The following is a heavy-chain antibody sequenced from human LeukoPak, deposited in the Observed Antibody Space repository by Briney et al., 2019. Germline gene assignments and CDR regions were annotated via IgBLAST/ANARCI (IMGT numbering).Heavy chain of an antibody. Sequence: SETLSLTCTVSGGSISSGGYYWSWIRQHPGKGLEWIGRIYTSGSTNYNPSLKSRVTMSVDTSKNQFSLKLSSVTAADTAVYYCAREAAAAGPTCFDYWGQGTLVTVSS. V-gene: IGHV4-61*02. J-gene: IGHJ4*02. CDR1: GGSISSGGYY. CDR3: AREAAAAGPTCFDY. CDR2: IYTSGST. D-gene: IGHD6-13*01.